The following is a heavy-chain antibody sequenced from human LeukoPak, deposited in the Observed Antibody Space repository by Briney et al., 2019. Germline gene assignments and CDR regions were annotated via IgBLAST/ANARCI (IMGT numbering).Heavy chain of an antibody. Sequence: PGGSLRLSCAASGVTFSSYSMNWVRQAPGEGLEWVSSISSSSSYIYYADSVKGRFTISRDNAKNSLYLQMNSLRAEDTAVYYCARTLSGDDVTFDYWSQGTLVTVSS. J-gene: IGHJ4*02. V-gene: IGHV3-21*01. CDR1: GVTFSSYS. CDR3: ARTLSGDDVTFDY. CDR2: ISSSSSYI. D-gene: IGHD5-12*01.